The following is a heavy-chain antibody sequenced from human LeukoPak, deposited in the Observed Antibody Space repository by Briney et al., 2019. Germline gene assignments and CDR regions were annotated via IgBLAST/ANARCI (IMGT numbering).Heavy chain of an antibody. CDR3: ARDRAVTSDAFDI. V-gene: IGHV4-61*01. J-gene: IGHJ3*02. Sequence: TSETLSLTATVSGCSVSSGSYDRSWIRQPPGKRLEWIGYIGYSGCTNYNPSLKTRVTITVDTSNNQVSLKLSSVTAADTAVDYCARDRAVTSDAFDIWGQGTMVTVSS. D-gene: IGHD4-17*01. CDR2: IGYSGCT. CDR1: GCSVSSGSYD.